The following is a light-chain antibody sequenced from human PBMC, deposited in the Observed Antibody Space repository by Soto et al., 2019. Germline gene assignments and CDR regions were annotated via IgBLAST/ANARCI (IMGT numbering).Light chain of an antibody. V-gene: IGKV3D-20*02. J-gene: IGKJ1*01. CDR3: QQRSNWPWT. CDR2: DAS. Sequence: SVLTQSPGTLSRSPXEXATLSCRAIQSVSSNYLAWYQQKPGQAPSILIYDASNRAAGIPARFSGSGSGTDFTLTISSLEPEDVAVYYCQQRSNWPWTFGQGTKVDI. CDR1: QSVSSNY.